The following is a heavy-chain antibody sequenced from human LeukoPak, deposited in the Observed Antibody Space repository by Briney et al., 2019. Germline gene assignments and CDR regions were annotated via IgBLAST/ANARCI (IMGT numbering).Heavy chain of an antibody. V-gene: IGHV4-34*01. CDR2: INHSGST. CDR1: GGSFSGYY. CDR3: ARRRITMVRGVFPFDY. D-gene: IGHD3-10*01. J-gene: IGHJ4*02. Sequence: SETLSLTCAVYGGSFSGYYWSWIRQPPGKGLEWIGEINHSGSTNYNPSLKSRVTISVDTSKNQFSLKLSSVTAADTAVYYCARRRITMVRGVFPFDYWGQGTLVIVSS.